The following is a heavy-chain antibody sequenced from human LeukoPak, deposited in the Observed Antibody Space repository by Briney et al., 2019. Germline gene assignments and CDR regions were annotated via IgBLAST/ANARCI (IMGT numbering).Heavy chain of an antibody. CDR2: ISSSSSYI. J-gene: IGHJ4*02. CDR3: ARGLATVVTPTVY. D-gene: IGHD4-23*01. CDR1: GFTFSSYS. Sequence: PGGSLRLSCAASGFTFSSYSMNWVRQAPGKGLEWVSSISSSSSYIYYADSVKGRFTISRDNAKNSLYLQMNSLRAEDTAVYCCARGLATVVTPTVYWGQGTLVTVSS. V-gene: IGHV3-21*01.